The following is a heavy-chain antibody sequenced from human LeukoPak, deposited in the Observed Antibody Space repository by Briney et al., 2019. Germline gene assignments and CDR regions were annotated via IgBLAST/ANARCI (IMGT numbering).Heavy chain of an antibody. J-gene: IGHJ4*02. D-gene: IGHD1-7*01. Sequence: ASVKVSCKASGYTFTCYGISWERHAPGQGLEWMGWISAYNGNTNYAQKLQGRVSMTTDTSTSTAYMELRSLRSDDTAVYYCARFKGYNWNYERYFDYWGQGTLVTVSS. CDR2: ISAYNGNT. CDR3: ARFKGYNWNYERYFDY. CDR1: GYTFTCYG. V-gene: IGHV1-18*01.